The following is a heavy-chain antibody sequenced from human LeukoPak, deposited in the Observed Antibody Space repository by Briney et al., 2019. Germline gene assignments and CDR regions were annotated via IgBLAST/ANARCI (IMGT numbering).Heavy chain of an antibody. CDR1: GFPLSSYA. CDR3: ARDQVDYGSGSYYNEGGALRTWDYYYYYMDV. CDR2: TSSSDDGT. D-gene: IGHD3-10*01. V-gene: IGHV3-23*01. Sequence: GGSLRLSCAASGFPLSSYAMSWVRQVPGKGLEWVSATSSSDDGTYHADSVRGRFTIYRDNFRNTLYLQMNSLRAEDTAVYYCARDQVDYGSGSYYNEGGALRTWDYYYYYMDVWGKGTTVTISS. J-gene: IGHJ6*03.